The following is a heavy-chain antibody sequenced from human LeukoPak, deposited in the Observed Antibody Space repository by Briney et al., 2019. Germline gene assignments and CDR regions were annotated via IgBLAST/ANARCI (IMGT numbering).Heavy chain of an antibody. V-gene: IGHV1-69*13. CDR1: GGTFSSYA. Sequence: SVRVSCKASGGTFSSYAISWVRQAPGQGLEWMGGIIPIFGTANYAQKFQGRVTITADESTSTAYMELSSLRSEDTAVYYCARARYCSGGSCYWFDPWGQGTLVAVSS. J-gene: IGHJ5*02. CDR3: ARARYCSGGSCYWFDP. D-gene: IGHD2-15*01. CDR2: IIPIFGTA.